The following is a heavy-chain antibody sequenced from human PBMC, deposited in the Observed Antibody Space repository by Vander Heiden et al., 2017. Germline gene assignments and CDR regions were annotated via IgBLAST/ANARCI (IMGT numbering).Heavy chain of an antibody. Sequence: QLQLQESGPGLVKPSETLSLPCTVSGGSISSSSYYWGWIRQPPGKGLEWIGSIYYSGSTYYNPSLKSRVTIAVDTSKNQFSLKLSSVTAADTAVYYCATRDGMESADDCWSGYSLDYWGQGTLVTVSS. CDR2: IYYSGST. CDR3: ATRDGMESADDCWSGYSLDY. J-gene: IGHJ4*02. V-gene: IGHV4-39*01. D-gene: IGHD3-3*01. CDR1: GGSISSSSYY.